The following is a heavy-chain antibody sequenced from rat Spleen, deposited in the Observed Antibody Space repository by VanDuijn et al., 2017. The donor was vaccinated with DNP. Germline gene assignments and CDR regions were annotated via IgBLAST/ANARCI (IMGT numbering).Heavy chain of an antibody. CDR1: GFTFNNYW. Sequence: EVQLVESGGGLVQPGRSLKLSCVASGFTFNNYWMTWIRQTPGKGLEWVASITNTGGSTYYPDSVKGRFTISRDNAKSTLYLQMNSLRSEDTATYYGTGRSSGWVDYWGQGVMVTVSS. J-gene: IGHJ2*01. D-gene: IGHD4-3*01. CDR3: TGRSSGWVDY. V-gene: IGHV5-31*01. CDR2: ITNTGGST.